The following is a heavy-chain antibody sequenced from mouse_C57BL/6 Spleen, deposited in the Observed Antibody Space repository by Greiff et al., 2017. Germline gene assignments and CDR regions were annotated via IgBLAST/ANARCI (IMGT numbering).Heavy chain of an antibody. CDR1: GYTFTDYY. CDR3: ARSITTGVNGY. Sequence: EVQLQQSGPELVKPGASVKISCKASGYTFTDYYMNWVKQSHGKSLEWIGDINPNNGGTSYNQKFKGKATLTVDKSSSTAYMELRSLTSEDSAVYYCARSITTGVNGYWGQGTTLTVSS. CDR2: INPNNGGT. J-gene: IGHJ2*01. D-gene: IGHD1-1*01. V-gene: IGHV1-26*01.